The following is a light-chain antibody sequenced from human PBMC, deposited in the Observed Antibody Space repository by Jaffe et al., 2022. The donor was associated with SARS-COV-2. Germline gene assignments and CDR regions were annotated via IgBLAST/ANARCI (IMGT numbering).Light chain of an antibody. Sequence: DIQMTQSPSSLSASVGDRVTITCRASQSIISYLNWYQQKPGKAPKLLIYAASSLQSGVPSRFSGSGLGTDFTLTISSLQPEDFATYYCQQSYNSPYTFGQGTKVEIK. CDR3: QQSYNSPYT. CDR1: QSIISY. V-gene: IGKV1-39*01. CDR2: AAS. J-gene: IGKJ2*01.